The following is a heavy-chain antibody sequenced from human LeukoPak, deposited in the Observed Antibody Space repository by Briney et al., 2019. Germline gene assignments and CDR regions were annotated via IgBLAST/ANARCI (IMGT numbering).Heavy chain of an antibody. Sequence: GGSLILSCAASGFTFSGYSMDWVRQAPGKGLEWVSSINIISNYIYYADSVKGRFTISRDNAKNSLYLQMNSLRAEDTAVYYCARETQIAVDGYGMDVWGQGTTVTVSS. D-gene: IGHD6-19*01. J-gene: IGHJ6*02. CDR2: INIISNYI. V-gene: IGHV3-21*01. CDR3: ARETQIAVDGYGMDV. CDR1: GFTFSGYS.